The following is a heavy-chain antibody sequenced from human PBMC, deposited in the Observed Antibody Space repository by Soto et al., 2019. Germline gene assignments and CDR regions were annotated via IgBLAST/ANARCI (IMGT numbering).Heavy chain of an antibody. CDR1: GFTFSSYA. V-gene: IGHV3-30-3*01. D-gene: IGHD3-3*01. CDR3: ARVPPPFFTIFNYFDY. CDR2: ISYAGSNK. J-gene: IGHJ4*02. Sequence: QVQLVESGGGVVQPGRSLRLSCAASGFTFSSYAMHWVRQAPGKGLEWVAVISYAGSNKYYADSVKGRFTISRDNSKNTLYLQMNSLRAEDTAVYYCARVPPPFFTIFNYFDYWGQGTLVTVSS.